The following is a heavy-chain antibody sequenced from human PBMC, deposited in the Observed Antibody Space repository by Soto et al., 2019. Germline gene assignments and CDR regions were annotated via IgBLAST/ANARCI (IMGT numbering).Heavy chain of an antibody. CDR1: GFTFGDYT. J-gene: IGHJ6*02. CDR3: TRVGIAAAGKYYYYGMDV. Sequence: GGSLRLSCVASGFTFGDYTMSWFRQAPGGGLEWVSFIRSKAYGATTEYAASVKGRFTISRDDSKSIAYLQMNSLKTEDTAVYYRTRVGIAAAGKYYYYGMDVWGQGTTVTVSS. D-gene: IGHD6-13*01. CDR2: IRSKAYGATT. V-gene: IGHV3-49*03.